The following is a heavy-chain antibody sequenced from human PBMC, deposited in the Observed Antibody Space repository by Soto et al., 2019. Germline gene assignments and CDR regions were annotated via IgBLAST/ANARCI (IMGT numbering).Heavy chain of an antibody. D-gene: IGHD6-19*01. CDR1: GGTFSNYA. V-gene: IGHV1-69*13. J-gene: IGHJ4*02. Sequence: SVKVSCKASGGTFSNYAISWVRQAPGQGLEWMGGIIPIFGTTNYAQRFQGRVTITADESTSTAYMELSSLRSEDTAVYYCARSPGIAVADYWGQGTLVTVSS. CDR3: ARSPGIAVADY. CDR2: IIPIFGTT.